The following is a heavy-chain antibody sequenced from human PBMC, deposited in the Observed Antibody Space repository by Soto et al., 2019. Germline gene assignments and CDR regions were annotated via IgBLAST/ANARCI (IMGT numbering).Heavy chain of an antibody. D-gene: IGHD1-26*01. Sequence: EVQLLESGGGLVQPGGSLRLSCAASGFTFSSYAMSWVRQAPGKGLEWVSAISGSGGSTYYADSVKGRFTISRDNSKNTLYVRMNSLRAEHTAVYYCARGMGPYYYFVMDVWGQGTKVTVSS. CDR3: ARGMGPYYYFVMDV. J-gene: IGHJ6*02. CDR1: GFTFSSYA. V-gene: IGHV3-23*01. CDR2: ISGSGGST.